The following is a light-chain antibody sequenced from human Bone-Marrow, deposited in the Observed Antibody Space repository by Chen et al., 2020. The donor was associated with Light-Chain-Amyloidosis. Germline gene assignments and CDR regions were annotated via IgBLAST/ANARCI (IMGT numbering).Light chain of an antibody. Sequence: DIVLTPSPLALPVTPGEPASISCRSSQSLLHSNGHTYLDWYLQKPGQSPQVLIYLGSERASGVPDRFSGSGSGTDFTLKISRVEAEDVGVYYCMQALQTPLTFGGGTKVEIK. J-gene: IGKJ4*01. CDR2: LGS. CDR1: QSLLHSNGHTY. V-gene: IGKV2-28*01. CDR3: MQALQTPLT.